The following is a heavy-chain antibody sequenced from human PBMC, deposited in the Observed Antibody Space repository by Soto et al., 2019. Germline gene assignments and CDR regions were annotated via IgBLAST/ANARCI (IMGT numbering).Heavy chain of an antibody. Sequence: GGSLRLSCAVSGFTFSSHAMSWVRQAPGKGLECVSSITGSGDSTYYADSVKGRFTISRDNSKNTLYLQMNSLRAEDTAVYYCAKNGLVLRYFDWLLYFDYWGQGTLVTVSS. D-gene: IGHD3-9*01. J-gene: IGHJ4*02. CDR3: AKNGLVLRYFDWLLYFDY. CDR1: GFTFSSHA. CDR2: ITGSGDST. V-gene: IGHV3-23*01.